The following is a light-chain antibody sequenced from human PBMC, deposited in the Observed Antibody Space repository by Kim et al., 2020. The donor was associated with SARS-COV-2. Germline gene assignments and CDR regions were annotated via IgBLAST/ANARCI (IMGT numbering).Light chain of an antibody. CDR3: QQYNNWPQT. Sequence: EIVMTQSPATLSVSPGERATLSCRASQPVSSNLAWYQQKPGQAPRLLIYGASTRATGIPATFSGSGSGTEFTLTISSLQSEDFAVYYCQQYNNWPQTFGQGTKVDIK. J-gene: IGKJ1*01. CDR1: QPVSSN. V-gene: IGKV3-15*01. CDR2: GAS.